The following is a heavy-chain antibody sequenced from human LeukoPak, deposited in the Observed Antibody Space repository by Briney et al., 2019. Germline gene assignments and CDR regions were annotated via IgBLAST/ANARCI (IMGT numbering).Heavy chain of an antibody. Sequence: GESLKISCKGSGYSFTSYRIGWVRQMPGKGLEWMGIIYPGDSDTRYSPSFQGQVTISADKSISTAYLQWSSLKASDTAMYYCARLGGSGSYNTDYYYYGMDVWGQGTTVTVSS. J-gene: IGHJ6*02. CDR3: ARLGGSGSYNTDYYYYGMDV. CDR2: IYPGDSDT. V-gene: IGHV5-51*01. CDR1: GYSFTSYR. D-gene: IGHD3-10*01.